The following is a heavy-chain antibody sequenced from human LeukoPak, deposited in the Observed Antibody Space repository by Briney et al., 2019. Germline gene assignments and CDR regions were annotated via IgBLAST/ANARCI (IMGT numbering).Heavy chain of an antibody. J-gene: IGHJ4*02. CDR3: ARAGLGRELLSTDY. V-gene: IGHV1-2*02. CDR1: GYTFTGYY. D-gene: IGHD1-26*01. CDR2: INPNSGGT. Sequence: ASVKVSCKASGYTFTGYYMHLVRQAPGQGLEWMGWINPNSGGTNYAQKFRGRVTMTRDTSISTAYMELSRLRSDDTAVYYCARAGLGRELLSTDYWGQGTLVTVSS.